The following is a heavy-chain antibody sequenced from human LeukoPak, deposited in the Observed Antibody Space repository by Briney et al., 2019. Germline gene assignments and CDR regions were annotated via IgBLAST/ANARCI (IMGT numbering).Heavy chain of an antibody. D-gene: IGHD6-19*01. CDR2: INPSGGST. Sequence: ASVKVSFTASGYTFTSYYMHWVRQAPGQGLEWMGIINPSGGSTSYAQKFQGRVTMTRDTSTSTVYMELSSLRSEDTAVYYCARSGYSSGWVDYWGQGTLVTVSS. V-gene: IGHV1-46*01. CDR1: GYTFTSYY. J-gene: IGHJ4*02. CDR3: ARSGYSSGWVDY.